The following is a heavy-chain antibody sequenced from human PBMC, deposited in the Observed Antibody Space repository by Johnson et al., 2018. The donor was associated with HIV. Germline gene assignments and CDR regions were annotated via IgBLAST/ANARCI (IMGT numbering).Heavy chain of an antibody. Sequence: QVQLVESGGGVVQPGRSLRLSCAASGFTFSSYAIHWVRQAPGKGLEWVAVISYDGSNKYYADFVKGRFTISRDTAKKSLYLQMNSLRAEDTALYYCARDSTPWGADYVGYAFDIWGRGTMVTVSS. J-gene: IGHJ3*02. V-gene: IGHV3-30-3*01. CDR3: ARDSTPWGADYVGYAFDI. CDR2: ISYDGSNK. CDR1: GFTFSSYA. D-gene: IGHD4-17*01.